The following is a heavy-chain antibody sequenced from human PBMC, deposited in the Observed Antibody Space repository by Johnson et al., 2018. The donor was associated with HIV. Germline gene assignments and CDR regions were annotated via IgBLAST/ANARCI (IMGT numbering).Heavy chain of an antibody. CDR3: ARERISGDDAFDI. CDR2: ISGSGSRT. Sequence: VQLLESGGGLVKPGGSLRLSCAASVFIFSGYSMSWVRQAPGKGLEWVAAISGSGSRTHYADSVKGRFTISRDNSKNTLYLQMNSLRTADTAVDSCARERISGDDAFDIWGQGTMVTVSS. D-gene: IGHD1-1*01. CDR1: VFIFSGYS. V-gene: IGHV3-23*01. J-gene: IGHJ3*02.